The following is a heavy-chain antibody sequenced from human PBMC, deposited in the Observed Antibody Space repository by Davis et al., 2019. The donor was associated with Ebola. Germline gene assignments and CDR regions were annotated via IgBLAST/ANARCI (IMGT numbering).Heavy chain of an antibody. CDR3: ARDRQLLGSYYTYYYYYMDV. Sequence: GESLKTSCAASGFIFSRYAMHWVRQAPGKGLEWLAVISYDGSNEYYAVSVKGRFIVSRDNSKNTLYLQMNSLRAEDTAVYYCARDRQLLGSYYTYYYYYMDVWGKGTTVTVSS. V-gene: IGHV3-30*14. J-gene: IGHJ6*03. CDR2: ISYDGSNE. CDR1: GFIFSRYA. D-gene: IGHD5-18*01.